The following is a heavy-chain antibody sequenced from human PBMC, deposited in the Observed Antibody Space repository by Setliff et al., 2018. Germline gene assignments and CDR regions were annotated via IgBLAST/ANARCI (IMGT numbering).Heavy chain of an antibody. V-gene: IGHV4-31*03. J-gene: IGHJ6*03. CDR3: ARDYFDPSRSYYMDV. Sequence: SETLSLTCTVFGDSISSGGFYWSWVRQHPGQGLEWIGYIYYSGTAYYNPSHKSRATISVDTSENQFSLKLSSVTAADTAVYCCARDYFDPSRSYYMDVWGKGTMVTVSS. CDR1: GDSISSGGFY. CDR2: IYYSGTA. D-gene: IGHD3-22*01.